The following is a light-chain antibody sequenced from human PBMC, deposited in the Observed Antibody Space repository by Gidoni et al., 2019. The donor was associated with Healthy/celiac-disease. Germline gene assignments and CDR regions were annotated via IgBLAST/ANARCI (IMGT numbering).Light chain of an antibody. J-gene: IGKJ1*01. CDR2: AAS. CDR1: QSISSS. V-gene: IGKV1-39*01. Sequence: DIQMTQPPSSLSASVADRVTIPCRASQSISSSLNWYQQNPGNAPKLLIYAASSLQSGVPSRFSGSGSGTDFTLTISSLQPEDFATYYCQQSYSTPRSFGQGTKVEIK. CDR3: QQSYSTPRS.